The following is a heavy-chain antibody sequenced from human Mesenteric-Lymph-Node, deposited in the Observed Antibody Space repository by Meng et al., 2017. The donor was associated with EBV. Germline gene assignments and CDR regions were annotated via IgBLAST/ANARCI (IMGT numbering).Heavy chain of an antibody. J-gene: IGHJ5*02. CDR2: TYYRSKWYN. V-gene: IGHV6-1*01. CDR3: ARGIVATTRNWFDP. D-gene: IGHD5-12*01. CDR1: GDSVSSNSAA. Sequence: QVQLQQSGPGLVXXXXXPPLTCXXXGDSVSSNSAAWNWIRQSPSRGLEWLGRTYYRSKWYNDYAVSVKSRITINPDTSKNQFSLQLNSVTPEDTAVYYCARGIVATTRNWFDPWGQGTLVTVSS.